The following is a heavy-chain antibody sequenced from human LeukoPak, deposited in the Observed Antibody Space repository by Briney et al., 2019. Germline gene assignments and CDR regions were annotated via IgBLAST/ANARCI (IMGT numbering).Heavy chain of an antibody. CDR3: ARNPYYYYYYYMDV. Sequence: PSETLSLTCTVSGGSISSYYWSWIRQPPGKGLEWIGYIYYSGSTNYNPSLKSRVTISVDTSKNQFSLKLSSVTAADTAVYYCARNPYYYYYYYMDVWGKGTTVTISS. J-gene: IGHJ6*03. V-gene: IGHV4-59*01. CDR1: GGSISSYY. CDR2: IYYSGST.